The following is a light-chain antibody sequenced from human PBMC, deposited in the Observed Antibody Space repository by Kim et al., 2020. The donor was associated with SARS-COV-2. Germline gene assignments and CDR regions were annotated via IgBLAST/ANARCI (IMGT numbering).Light chain of an antibody. J-gene: IGLJ3*02. V-gene: IGLV1-47*01. CDR3: AAWDDNLSGWV. CDR2: RNN. CDR1: SSNIGSNY. Sequence: ELTQPPSASGTPGQSVTISCSGSSSNIGSNYVYWYQQLPGTAPKLLIYRNNQRPSEVPDRCSGSKSGTSASLAISGLRSEDEADYYCAAWDDNLSGWVFGGGTQLTVL.